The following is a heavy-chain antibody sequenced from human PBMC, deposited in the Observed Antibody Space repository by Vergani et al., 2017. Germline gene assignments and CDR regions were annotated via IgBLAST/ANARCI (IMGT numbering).Heavy chain of an antibody. D-gene: IGHD2-15*01. CDR1: NFIFSDFG. Sequence: QEELLQSGGGVVRPGESLILSCVGSNFIFSDFGMHWVRQAPGKGLEWVAYIRFDGNKKDYAESLKGRFIISRDNSKKTLYLPMTSPRSEDTAVYYCARXACSGGTCYSMSHWGQGSLVTVSS. J-gene: IGHJ4*02. V-gene: IGHV3-30*02. CDR2: IRFDGNKK. CDR3: ARXACSGGTCYSMSH.